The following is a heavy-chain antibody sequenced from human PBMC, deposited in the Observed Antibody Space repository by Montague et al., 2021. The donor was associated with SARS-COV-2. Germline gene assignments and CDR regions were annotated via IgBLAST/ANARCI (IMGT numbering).Heavy chain of an antibody. V-gene: IGHV4-39*07. Sequence: SETLSLTCTVSGGSVSSSSYYWGWIRQPPGKGLEWIGFMYYSGSTYYNPSLKSRVTISVDTSKNQFSLKLSSVTAADTAVYYCASHPSRITIFGVVTGYGFDVWGQGTTVTVSS. D-gene: IGHD3-3*01. CDR1: GGSVSSSSYY. CDR3: ASHPSRITIFGVVTGYGFDV. CDR2: MYYSGST. J-gene: IGHJ6*02.